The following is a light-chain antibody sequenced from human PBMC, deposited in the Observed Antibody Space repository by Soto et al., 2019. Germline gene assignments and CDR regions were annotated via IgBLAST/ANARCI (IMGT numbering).Light chain of an antibody. V-gene: IGLV2-8*01. CDR3: SSFTGSDNP. CDR2: EVS. J-gene: IGLJ2*01. CDR1: SSDIGAYDY. Sequence: QSALTQPPSASGSPGQSVTISCTGTSSDIGAYDYVSWYQQHPGKAPKLMIYEVSQRPSGVPDRFSGSKSGNTASLTVSGLQLEDEADYYSSSFTGSDNPFGGGTKLTVL.